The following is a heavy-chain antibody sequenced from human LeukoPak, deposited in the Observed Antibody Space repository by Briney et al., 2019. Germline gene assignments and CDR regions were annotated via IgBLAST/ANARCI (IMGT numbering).Heavy chain of an antibody. CDR3: ARGTNAYPGTDY. CDR1: GFTFSSYS. V-gene: IGHV3-7*01. CDR2: IDQNGIEK. Sequence: PGGSLRLSCAASGFTFSSYSMNWVRQAPGKGLEWVANIDQNGIEKHFGDSVRGRFTVSRDNAKNLVFLEMNTLRAEDTALYYCARGTNAYPGTDYWGQGTLVTVSS. J-gene: IGHJ4*02. D-gene: IGHD1-14*01.